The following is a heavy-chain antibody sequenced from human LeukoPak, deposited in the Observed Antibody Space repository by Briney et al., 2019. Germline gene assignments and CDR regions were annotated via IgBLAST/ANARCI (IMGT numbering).Heavy chain of an antibody. Sequence: PSETLSLTCTVSGGSISSSSYYWGWIRQPPGKGLEWIGSIYYSGSTYYNPSLKSRVTISVDTSKNQFSLKLSSVTAADTAVYYCARDIVGANYWGQGTLVTVSS. CDR3: ARDIVGANY. D-gene: IGHD1-26*01. J-gene: IGHJ4*02. V-gene: IGHV4-39*07. CDR1: GGSISSSSYY. CDR2: IYYSGST.